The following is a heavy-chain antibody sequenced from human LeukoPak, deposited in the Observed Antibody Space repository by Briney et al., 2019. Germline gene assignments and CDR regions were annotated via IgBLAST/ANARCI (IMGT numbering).Heavy chain of an antibody. CDR1: GDSVSSNSAA. Sequence: SQTLSLTCAISGDSVSSNSAAWNWIRQSPSRVLEWLGRTYYRSKWYNDYAVSVKSRITINPDTSKNQFSLQLNSVTPEDTAVYYCARVVAAAGWDYYYYMDVWGKGTTVTVSS. V-gene: IGHV6-1*01. CDR3: ARVVAAAGWDYYYYMDV. J-gene: IGHJ6*03. CDR2: TYYRSKWYN. D-gene: IGHD6-13*01.